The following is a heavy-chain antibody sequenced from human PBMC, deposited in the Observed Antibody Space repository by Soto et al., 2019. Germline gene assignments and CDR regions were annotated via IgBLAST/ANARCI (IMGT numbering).Heavy chain of an antibody. CDR3: ARDTAGSSSSVWFDP. CDR1: GYTFTGYY. Sequence: GASVKVSCKASGYTFTGYYMHWVRQAPGQGLEWMGWINPNSGGTNYAQKFQGWVTMTRDTSISTAYMELSRLRSDDTAVYYCARDTAGSSSSVWFDPWGQGTLVTVSS. D-gene: IGHD6-6*01. CDR2: INPNSGGT. J-gene: IGHJ5*02. V-gene: IGHV1-2*04.